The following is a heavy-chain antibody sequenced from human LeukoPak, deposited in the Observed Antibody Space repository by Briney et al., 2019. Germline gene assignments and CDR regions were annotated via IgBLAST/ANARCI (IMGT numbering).Heavy chain of an antibody. CDR1: GFTFSNS. Sequence: GGSLRLSCVASGFTFSNSMNWIRQAPGKGLEWVSSISGSLTHIYYADSLKGRFTVSRDNAKNSLYLQMNTLRAEDTAVYYCARDPPGSGSLRHFEYWGQGNVVTVSS. J-gene: IGHJ4*02. D-gene: IGHD5-12*01. V-gene: IGHV3-21*01. CDR2: ISGSLTHI. CDR3: ARDPPGSGSLRHFEY.